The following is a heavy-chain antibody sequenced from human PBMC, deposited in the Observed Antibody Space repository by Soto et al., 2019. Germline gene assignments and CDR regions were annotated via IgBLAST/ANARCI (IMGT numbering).Heavy chain of an antibody. Sequence: EVQLLESGGGLVQPGGSLRLSCAASGFSFGSYAMTWVRQAPGKGLEWVSSIGGYGHTTHYAEFVQGRFTISRDDSEKTVDLQMNSLRVEDTAVYYCVKGGPTVIYFDHWGQGRLVSVSS. V-gene: IGHV3-23*01. CDR3: VKGGPTVIYFDH. CDR2: IGGYGHTT. J-gene: IGHJ4*02. D-gene: IGHD4-17*01. CDR1: GFSFGSYA.